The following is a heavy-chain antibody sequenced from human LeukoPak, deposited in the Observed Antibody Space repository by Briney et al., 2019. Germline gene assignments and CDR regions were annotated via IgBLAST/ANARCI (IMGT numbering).Heavy chain of an antibody. CDR1: GFTFSYA. Sequence: GRSLRLSCAASGFTFSYAMHWVRQAPGKGLEWVAVISYDGSNKYYADSVKGRFSISRDNSKNTLYLQMNSLRAEDTAVYYCARDSPSRDSSDYTDVWGKGTTVTVSS. CDR3: ARDSPSRDSSDYTDV. V-gene: IGHV3-30*01. CDR2: ISYDGSNK. D-gene: IGHD6-6*01. J-gene: IGHJ6*03.